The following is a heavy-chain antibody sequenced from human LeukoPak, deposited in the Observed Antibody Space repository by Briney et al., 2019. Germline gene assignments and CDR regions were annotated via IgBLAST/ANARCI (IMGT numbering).Heavy chain of an antibody. V-gene: IGHV3-21*01. CDR2: VSGSSTSK. D-gene: IGHD3-3*02. J-gene: IGHJ4*02. CDR3: VRGAFWGFHH. Sequence: GGSLRLSCAASGFIFRSQTMNWVRQAPGQGLEWVSSVSGSSTSKHYTDSVKGRFTISRDNDNNALYLQMNYVRAEDTAVYFCVRGAFWGFHHWGQGALVTVSS. CDR1: GFIFRSQT.